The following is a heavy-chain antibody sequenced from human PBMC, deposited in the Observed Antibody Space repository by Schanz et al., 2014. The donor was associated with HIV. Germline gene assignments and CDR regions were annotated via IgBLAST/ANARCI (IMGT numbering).Heavy chain of an antibody. V-gene: IGHV3-30*18. CDR2: ISYGGKKK. D-gene: IGHD3-22*01. Sequence: QVPLVESGGGVVQPWRSLGLSCAAAGFTFNSYGMHWVRQAPGKGLEGVSVISYGGKKKFDADPVKGRFTISRDNSKNTMYLKMNSLRVDDTAVYYCAKDRNYYDNRYLGKGNYYYYYGMDVWGQGTTVTVSS. J-gene: IGHJ6*02. CDR1: GFTFNSYG. CDR3: AKDRNYYDNRYLGKGNYYYYYGMDV.